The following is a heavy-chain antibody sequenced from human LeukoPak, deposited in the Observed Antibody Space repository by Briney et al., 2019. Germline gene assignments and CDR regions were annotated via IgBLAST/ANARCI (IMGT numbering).Heavy chain of an antibody. Sequence: SGGSLRLSCAASGFTLSSNYMSWVRQAPGKGLEWVSVIYSGGSTYYPDSVKGRFTISRHNSKNTLYLQMNSLRAEDTAVYYCARDGGYCSGGSCYRVDYWGQGTQVTVSS. CDR2: IYSGGST. D-gene: IGHD2-15*01. CDR1: GFTLSSNY. J-gene: IGHJ4*02. V-gene: IGHV3-53*04. CDR3: ARDGGYCSGGSCYRVDY.